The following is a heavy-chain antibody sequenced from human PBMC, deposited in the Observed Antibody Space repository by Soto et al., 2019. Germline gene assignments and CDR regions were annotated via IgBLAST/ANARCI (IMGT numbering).Heavy chain of an antibody. CDR1: GGSVSSGSYY. CDR3: ARWKGVTPYHFDY. Sequence: SETLSLTCTVSGGSVSSGSYYWSWIRQPPGKGLEWIGYIYYSGSTNYNPSLKSRVTISVDTSKNQFSLKLSSVTAADTAVYYCARWKGVTPYHFDYWGQGTLVTVSS. J-gene: IGHJ4*02. V-gene: IGHV4-61*01. D-gene: IGHD1-1*01. CDR2: IYYSGST.